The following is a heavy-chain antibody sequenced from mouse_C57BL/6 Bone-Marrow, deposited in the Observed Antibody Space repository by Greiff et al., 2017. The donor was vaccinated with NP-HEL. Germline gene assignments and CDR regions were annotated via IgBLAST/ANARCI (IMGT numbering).Heavy chain of an antibody. D-gene: IGHD1-1*01. CDR2: INPYNGGT. CDR1: GYTFTDYY. V-gene: IGHV1-19*01. J-gene: IGHJ4*01. CDR3: ARPLITTVVAPYAMDY. Sequence: EVQLQQSGPVLVKPGASVKMSCKASGYTFTDYYMNWVKQSHGKSLEWIGVINPYNGGTSYNQKFKGKATLTVDKSSSTAYMELNSLTSEDSAVYYCARPLITTVVAPYAMDYWGQGTSVTVSS.